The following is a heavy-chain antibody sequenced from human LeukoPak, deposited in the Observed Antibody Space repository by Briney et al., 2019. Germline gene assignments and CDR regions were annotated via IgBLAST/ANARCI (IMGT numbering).Heavy chain of an antibody. D-gene: IGHD5-18*01. J-gene: IGHJ3*02. CDR2: ISAYNGNT. CDR3: AGSTFGYSYGPSDAFDI. CDR1: GYTFTSYG. V-gene: IGHV1-18*01. Sequence: ASVKVSCKASGYTFTSYGISWVRQAPGQGLEWMGWISAYNGNTNYAQKLQGRVTMTTDTSTSTAYMELRSLRSDDTAVYYCAGSTFGYSYGPSDAFDIWGQGTMVTVSS.